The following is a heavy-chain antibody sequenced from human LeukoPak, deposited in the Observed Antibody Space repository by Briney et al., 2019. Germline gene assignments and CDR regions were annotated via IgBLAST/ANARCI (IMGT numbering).Heavy chain of an antibody. V-gene: IGHV4-30-2*01. CDR3: ARGIWQWSGYQVPTFDY. CDR1: GGSISSGGYY. CDR2: IYHSGST. D-gene: IGHD3-3*01. Sequence: SETLSLTCTVSGGSISSGGYYWSWIRQPPGKGLEWIGYIYHSGSTYYNPSLKSRVTISVDRSKNQFSLKLSSVTAADTAVYYCARGIWQWSGYQVPTFDYWVQGTLVTVSS. J-gene: IGHJ4*02.